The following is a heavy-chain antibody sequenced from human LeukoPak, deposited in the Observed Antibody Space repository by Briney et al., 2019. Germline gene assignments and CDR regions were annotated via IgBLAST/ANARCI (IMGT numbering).Heavy chain of an antibody. CDR2: IYYSGST. V-gene: IGHV4-31*03. Sequence: SQTLSLTCTVSGGSISSGVYYWSWIRQHPGKGLEWIGYIYYSGSTYSNPSLKSRLTMSVDISKNQFSLKLSSVTAADTAVYYCARGHPYCGGDCSPFDYWGQGTLVTVSS. CDR1: GGSISSGVYY. J-gene: IGHJ4*02. D-gene: IGHD2-21*02. CDR3: ARGHPYCGGDCSPFDY.